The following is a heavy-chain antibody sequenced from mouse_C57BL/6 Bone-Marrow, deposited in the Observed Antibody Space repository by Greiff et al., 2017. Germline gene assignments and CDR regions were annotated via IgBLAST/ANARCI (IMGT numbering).Heavy chain of an antibody. J-gene: IGHJ3*01. Sequence: QVQLQQPGAELVKPGASVKLSCKASGYTFTSYWMHWVKQRPGRGLEWIGRIDPNSGGTKYNEKFKSKATLTLDKPSSTAYMQLSSLTSEDSAVYYCARQIYYGNYRFAYWGQGTLVTVSA. CDR3: ARQIYYGNYRFAY. V-gene: IGHV1-72*01. CDR2: IDPNSGGT. CDR1: GYTFTSYW. D-gene: IGHD2-1*01.